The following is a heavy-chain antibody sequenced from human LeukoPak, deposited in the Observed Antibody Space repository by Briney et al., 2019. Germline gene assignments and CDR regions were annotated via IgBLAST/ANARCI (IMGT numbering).Heavy chain of an antibody. CDR1: GFTFSSYW. CDR3: ARDRGQWLRLRGWFDP. J-gene: IGHJ5*02. V-gene: IGHV3-7*01. D-gene: IGHD5-12*01. CDR2: IKQDGSEK. Sequence: GGSLRLSCAASGFTFSSYWMSWVRQAPGKGLEWVANIKQDGSEKYYVDSVKGRFTISRDNAKNSLYLQMNSLRAEDTAVYYCARDRGQWLRLRGWFDPWGQGTLVTVSS.